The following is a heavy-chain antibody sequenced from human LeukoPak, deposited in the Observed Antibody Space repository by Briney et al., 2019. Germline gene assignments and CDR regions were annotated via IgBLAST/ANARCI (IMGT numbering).Heavy chain of an antibody. D-gene: IGHD2-2*01. J-gene: IGHJ3*02. CDR3: AKLPTWSSTRDAFDI. CDR2: ISGSGGST. V-gene: IGHV3-23*01. Sequence: PGGSLRLSCAASGFTFSSYAMSWVRQAPGKGLEWVSAISGSGGSTYYADSVKGRFTISRDNSKNTLYLQMNSLRAEDTDVYYCAKLPTWSSTRDAFDIWGQGTMVTVSS. CDR1: GFTFSSYA.